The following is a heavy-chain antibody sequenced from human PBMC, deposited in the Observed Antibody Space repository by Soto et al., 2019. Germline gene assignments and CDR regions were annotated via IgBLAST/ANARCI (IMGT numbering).Heavy chain of an antibody. J-gene: IGHJ4*02. CDR1: GFTFTSYW. CDR3: ARGAFPTWGTYPLDY. Sequence: EVQLVESGGGLVQPGGSLRLSCAASGFTFTSYWMTWVSQAPGKGLEWVANIKQDGGEKYYVGSVTGRFTISRDNAENSLYLQLDSVRAADAAVYYCARGAFPTWGTYPLDYWGQGTLVTVSS. V-gene: IGHV3-7*04. D-gene: IGHD3-16*02. CDR2: IKQDGGEK.